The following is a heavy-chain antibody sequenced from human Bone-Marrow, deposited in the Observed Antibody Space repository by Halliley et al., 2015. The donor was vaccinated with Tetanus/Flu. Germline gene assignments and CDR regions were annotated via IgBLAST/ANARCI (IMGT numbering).Heavy chain of an antibody. Sequence: SGSGGRTFYADSVKGRFTIPRDNAKNTLYLQMTSPRAEDTAVYFCAKGAGGHYGGNSGILLDYWGQGTLVTVSS. J-gene: IGHJ4*02. CDR3: AKGAGGHYGGNSGILLDY. D-gene: IGHD4-17*01. CDR2: SGSGGRT. V-gene: IGHV3-23*01.